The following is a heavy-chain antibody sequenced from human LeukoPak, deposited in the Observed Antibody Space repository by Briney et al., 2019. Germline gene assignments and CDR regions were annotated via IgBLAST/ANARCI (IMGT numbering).Heavy chain of an antibody. J-gene: IGHJ4*02. Sequence: ASVKVSCKASGYTFTSYYMHWVRQAPGQGLEWMGIINTSGGSTSYAQKFQGRVTMTRDTSTSTVYMELSSLRSEDTAVYYCARNYYDSSGQPLLDYWGQGTLVTVSS. CDR3: ARNYYDSSGQPLLDY. V-gene: IGHV1-46*01. CDR1: GYTFTSYY. D-gene: IGHD3-22*01. CDR2: INTSGGST.